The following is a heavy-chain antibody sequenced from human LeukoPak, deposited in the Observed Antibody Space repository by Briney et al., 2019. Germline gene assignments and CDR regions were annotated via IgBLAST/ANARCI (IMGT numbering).Heavy chain of an antibody. Sequence: GGSLRLSCAASGVSFSSYTMNWVRQAPGKGLERVSSISSDSTYIYYADSVKGRFTISRDNAKNSLYLQMNSLRAEDTAVYYCARAYGSGSYYDYWGQGTLVTVSS. V-gene: IGHV3-21*01. J-gene: IGHJ4*02. D-gene: IGHD3-10*01. CDR3: ARAYGSGSYYDY. CDR2: ISSDSTYI. CDR1: GVSFSSYT.